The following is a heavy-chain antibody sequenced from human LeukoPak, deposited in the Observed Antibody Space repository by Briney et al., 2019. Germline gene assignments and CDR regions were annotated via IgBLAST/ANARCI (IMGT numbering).Heavy chain of an antibody. CDR1: GFTFDDYA. J-gene: IGHJ6*02. Sequence: GGSLRLSCAASGFTFDDYAMHWVRQAPGKGLEWVSGISWNSGNIDYADSVRGRFTISRDNAKNSLYLQMNSLRAEDTALYYCAKDTINGEWDHYYYYGLDPWGQGTTVTVSS. CDR3: AKDTINGEWDHYYYYGLDP. D-gene: IGHD3-10*01. CDR2: ISWNSGNI. V-gene: IGHV3-9*01.